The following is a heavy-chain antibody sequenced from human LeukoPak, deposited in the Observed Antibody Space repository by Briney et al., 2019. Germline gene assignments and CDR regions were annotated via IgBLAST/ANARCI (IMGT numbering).Heavy chain of an antibody. V-gene: IGHV3-11*05. CDR3: ARDFTSDYDILTGYSPYYFDY. J-gene: IGHJ4*02. CDR1: GFTFSDYY. Sequence: GGSLRLSCAASGFTFSDYYMSWIRQAPGKGLEWDSYIRSSSRYTNYADSVKGRFTISRDNAKNSLYLQINSLRAEDTAVYYCARDFTSDYDILTGYSPYYFDYWGQGTLVTVSS. D-gene: IGHD3-9*01. CDR2: IRSSSRYT.